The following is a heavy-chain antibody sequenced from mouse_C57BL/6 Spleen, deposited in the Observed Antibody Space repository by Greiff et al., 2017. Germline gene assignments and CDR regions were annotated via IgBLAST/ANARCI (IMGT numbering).Heavy chain of an antibody. D-gene: IGHD1-1*01. V-gene: IGHV5-17*01. J-gene: IGHJ4*01. Sequence: EVKLMESGGGLVKPGGSLKLSCAASGFTFSDYGMHWVRQAPEKGLEWVAYISSGSSTIYYADTVKGRFTISRDNAKNTLFLQMTSLRSEDTAMYYCARRGNYYGSSSYYYAMDYWGQGTSVTVSS. CDR2: ISSGSSTI. CDR3: ARRGNYYGSSSYYYAMDY. CDR1: GFTFSDYG.